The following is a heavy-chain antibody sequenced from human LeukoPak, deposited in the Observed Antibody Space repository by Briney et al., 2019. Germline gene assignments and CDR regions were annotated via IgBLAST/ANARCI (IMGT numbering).Heavy chain of an antibody. CDR2: ISSSSSYI. CDR1: GFTFSSYE. Sequence: GGSLRLSCAASGFTFSSYEMNWVRQAPGKGLERVSSISSSSSYIYYADSVKGRFTISRDNAKNSLYLQMNSLRAEDTAVYYCARQSGYSIYYYYYMDVWGKGTTVTVSS. V-gene: IGHV3-21*01. CDR3: ARQSGYSIYYYYYMDV. D-gene: IGHD5-18*01. J-gene: IGHJ6*03.